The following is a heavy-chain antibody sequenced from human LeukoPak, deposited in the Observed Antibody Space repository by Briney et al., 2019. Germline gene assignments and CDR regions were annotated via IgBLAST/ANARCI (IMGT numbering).Heavy chain of an antibody. CDR2: INPNSGGT. CDR3: AREYYYDSSGPTLFLRGWVYGMDV. Sequence: ASVKVSCKASGYTFTGYYMHWVRQAPGQGLEWMGWINPNSGGTNYAQKFQGWVTMTRDTSISTAYMELSRLRSDDTAVYYCAREYYYDSSGPTLFLRGWVYGMDVWGQGTTVTVSS. CDR1: GYTFTGYY. J-gene: IGHJ6*02. D-gene: IGHD3-22*01. V-gene: IGHV1-2*04.